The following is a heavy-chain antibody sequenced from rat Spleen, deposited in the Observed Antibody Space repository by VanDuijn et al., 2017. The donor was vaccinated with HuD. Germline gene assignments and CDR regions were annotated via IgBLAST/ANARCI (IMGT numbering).Heavy chain of an antibody. CDR3: ASPLGTGDY. D-gene: IGHD1-5*01. Sequence: EVQLVESGGGLVQPGRSLKLSCAASGFTFSRSAMAWVRQAPTKGLEWVATISYDGSSTYYRDSVKGRYTISSDNAKSTLYLQMDSLRSEDTATYYCASPLGTGDYWGQGVMVTVSS. J-gene: IGHJ2*01. CDR2: ISYDGSST. V-gene: IGHV5-29*01. CDR1: GFTFSRSA.